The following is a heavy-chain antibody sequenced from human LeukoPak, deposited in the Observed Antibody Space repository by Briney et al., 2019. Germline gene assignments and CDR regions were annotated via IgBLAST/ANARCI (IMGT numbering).Heavy chain of an antibody. J-gene: IGHJ5*02. CDR2: IYSGGST. Sequence: GGSLRLSCAASGFTVSSNYMSWVRQAPGKGLEWVSVIYSGGSTYYADSVKGRFTISRDNSKNTLYLQLNSLRGEDTAVYYCAKSQSRLCRPQSWFDPWGQGTLVTVSS. CDR3: AKSQSRLCRPQSWFDP. D-gene: IGHD3-16*01. V-gene: IGHV3-66*01. CDR1: GFTVSSNY.